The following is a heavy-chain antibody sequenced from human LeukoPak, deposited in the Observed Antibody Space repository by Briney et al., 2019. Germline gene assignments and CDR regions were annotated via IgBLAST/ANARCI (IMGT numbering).Heavy chain of an antibody. V-gene: IGHV3-15*01. CDR2: IKSKTDGGTT. J-gene: IGHJ4*02. Sequence: GGSLRLSCAVSEFPFSKAWMSWVRQAPGKGLEWVGRIKSKTDGGTTDYAAPVKGRFTISRNDSKNTLYLQMNSLKTEDTAVYYCTSVGFGPYYFDNWGQGTLVTVSS. CDR1: EFPFSKAW. CDR3: TSVGFGPYYFDN. D-gene: IGHD3-10*01.